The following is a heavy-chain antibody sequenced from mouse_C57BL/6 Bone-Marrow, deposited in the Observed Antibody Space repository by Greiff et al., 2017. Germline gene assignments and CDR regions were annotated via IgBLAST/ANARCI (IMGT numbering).Heavy chain of an antibody. CDR1: GYAFSSYW. J-gene: IGHJ4*01. V-gene: IGHV1-80*01. Sequence: VQLQPSGAELVKPGASVKISCKASGYAFSSYWLNWVKQRPGKGLEWIGQIYPGDGDTNYHGKFKGKATLTADKSSSTAYMQLRSLTSEDSAVYCCARSVLWLRRLDYWGQGTSVTVSS. CDR3: ARSVLWLRRLDY. CDR2: IYPGDGDT. D-gene: IGHD2-2*01.